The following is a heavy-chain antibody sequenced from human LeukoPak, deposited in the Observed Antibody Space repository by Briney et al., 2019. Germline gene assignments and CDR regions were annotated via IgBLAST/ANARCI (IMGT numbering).Heavy chain of an antibody. CDR3: GGFGYEAAIDL. CDR1: GFMLSPYW. Sequence: GGSLRLSCAASGFMLSPYWMTWVRQAPGNGLEFVANITPDGSETYYVDSVKGRLTISRDNTKNLVFLQMKSLRGEDAAVYHCGGFGYEAAIDLWGQGTLVTVSS. J-gene: IGHJ4*02. D-gene: IGHD2-15*01. CDR2: ITPDGSET. V-gene: IGHV3-7*01.